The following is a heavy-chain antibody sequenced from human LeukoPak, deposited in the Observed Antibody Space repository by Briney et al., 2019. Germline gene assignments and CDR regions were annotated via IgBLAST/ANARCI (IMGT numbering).Heavy chain of an antibody. CDR1: GFTFSSYS. V-gene: IGHV3-48*01. Sequence: GGSLRLSCAASGFTFSSYSMNWVRQAPGKGLEWVSYISSSSSTIYYADSVKGRFTISRDNAKNSLYLQMNSLRAEDTAVYYCARDRVRDYYDSSGYCDDWGQGTLVTVSS. CDR3: ARDRVRDYYDSSGYCDD. J-gene: IGHJ4*02. D-gene: IGHD3-22*01. CDR2: ISSSSSTI.